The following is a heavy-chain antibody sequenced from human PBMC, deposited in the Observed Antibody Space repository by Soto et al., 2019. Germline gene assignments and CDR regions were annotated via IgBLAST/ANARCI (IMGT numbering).Heavy chain of an antibody. CDR1: GGSISSGGYY. Sequence: PSETLSLTCTVSGGSISSGGYYWSWIRQHPGKGLEWIGYIYYSGSTYYNPSLKGRVTISVDTSKNQFSLKLSSVTAADTAVYYCARGPDYVAFDIWGQGTMVTVSS. J-gene: IGHJ3*02. CDR3: ARGPDYVAFDI. V-gene: IGHV4-31*03. D-gene: IGHD4-17*01. CDR2: IYYSGST.